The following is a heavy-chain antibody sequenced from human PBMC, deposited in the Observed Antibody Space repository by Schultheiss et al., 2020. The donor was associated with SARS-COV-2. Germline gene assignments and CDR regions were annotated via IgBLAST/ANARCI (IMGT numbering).Heavy chain of an antibody. V-gene: IGHV3-23*01. CDR1: GFTFSSYA. J-gene: IGHJ3*02. D-gene: IGHD2-21*01. CDR2: ISGSGGST. Sequence: GGSLRLSCAASGFTFSSYAMSWVRQAPGKGLEWVSAISGSGGSTYYADSVKGRFTISRDNSKNTLYLQMNSLRAEDTAVYYCANLRDGIGRAFDIWGQGTMVTVSS. CDR3: ANLRDGIGRAFDI.